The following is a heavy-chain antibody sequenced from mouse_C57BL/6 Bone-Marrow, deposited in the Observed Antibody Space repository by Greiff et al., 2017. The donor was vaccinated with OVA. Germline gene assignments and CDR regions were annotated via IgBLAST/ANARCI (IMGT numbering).Heavy chain of an antibody. D-gene: IGHD2-2*01. CDR2: IDPDDGET. CDR1: GFNFKDYY. V-gene: IGHV14-2*01. CDR3: ARSHQLRQCHGLDY. J-gene: IGHJ4*01. Sequence: VQLQQSGAELVKPGASVKLSCTASGFNFKDYYMHWVKQRPEQGLEWIGRIDPDDGETKYAPKFQGKATLTADTSSNTAYLQLSSLTSEDTAVYYCARSHQLRQCHGLDYWGQGTSVTVSS.